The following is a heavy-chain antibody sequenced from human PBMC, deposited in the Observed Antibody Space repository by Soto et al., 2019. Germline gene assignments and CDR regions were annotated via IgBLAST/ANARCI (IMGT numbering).Heavy chain of an antibody. V-gene: IGHV3-21*01. Sequence: GGSLRLSCAASGFTFSSYSMNWVRQAPGKGLEWVSSISSSSSYIYYADSVKGRFTISRDNAKNSLYLQMNSLRAEDTAVYYCARGYYGSGSYYSPLDYWGQGTLVTVSS. D-gene: IGHD3-10*01. CDR2: ISSSSSYI. CDR1: GFTFSSYS. CDR3: ARGYYGSGSYYSPLDY. J-gene: IGHJ4*02.